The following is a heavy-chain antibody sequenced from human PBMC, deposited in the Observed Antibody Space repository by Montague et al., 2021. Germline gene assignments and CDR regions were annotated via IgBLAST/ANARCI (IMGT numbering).Heavy chain of an antibody. CDR2: LFHNGST. CDR1: GGSISSNYW. Sequence: SETLSLTCAVYGGSISSNYWWSSVRQPPGKGQEWIGELFHNGSTTYSPPLKRRVTISMDTSKNLFFLKLTSVTAADTAVYYCARVAAWGYYDTSGPNWFDAWGQGTLVTVSS. D-gene: IGHD3-22*01. V-gene: IGHV4-4*02. CDR3: ARVAAWGYYDTSGPNWFDA. J-gene: IGHJ5*02.